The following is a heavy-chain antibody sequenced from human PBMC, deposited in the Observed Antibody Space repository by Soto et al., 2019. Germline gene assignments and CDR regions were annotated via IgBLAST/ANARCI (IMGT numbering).Heavy chain of an antibody. D-gene: IGHD3-22*01. Sequence: QVQLVQSGAEVTKPGSSVKVSCKAYGGTFSSYAISWVRQSPGQGLEWMGGIIPIFGTANYAQKFQGRVTITEDKSTSPAEMDLSSLRSEDRAVYYCARARDSSGYYFGRGAYDNWGQGTMVTVCS. V-gene: IGHV1-69*06. J-gene: IGHJ3*02. CDR2: IIPIFGTA. CDR1: GGTFSSYA. CDR3: ARARDSSGYYFGRGAYDN.